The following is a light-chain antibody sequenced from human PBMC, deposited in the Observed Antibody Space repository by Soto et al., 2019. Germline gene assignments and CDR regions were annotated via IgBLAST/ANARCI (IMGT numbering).Light chain of an antibody. V-gene: IGKV2-28*01. J-gene: IGKJ3*01. CDR3: MQTLQNPFT. CDR1: QSLLHGNGYNY. CDR2: LGS. Sequence: DIVMTQSPLSLLVTPGEPASISCRSSQSLLHGNGYNYLHWYLQKPGQSPQLLIYLGSNRASGVPDRFSGSGSGTDFTLKISRVEAEDVGVYYCMQTLQNPFTFGPGTKVDSK.